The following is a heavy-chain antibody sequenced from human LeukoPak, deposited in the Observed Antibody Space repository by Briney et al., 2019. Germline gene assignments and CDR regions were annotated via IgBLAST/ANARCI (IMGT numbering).Heavy chain of an antibody. D-gene: IGHD2-2*01. CDR2: FDPEDGET. V-gene: IGHV1-24*01. CDR1: GYTLTELS. J-gene: IGHJ6*01. Sequence: ASVKVSCKVSGYTLTELSMHWVRQAPGKRLEWMGGFDPEDGETIYAQKFQGRVTMTEDTSTDTAYMELSSLRSEDTAVYYCATGEVPAAIWRYYYGMDVWGQGTTVTVSS. CDR3: ATGEVPAAIWRYYYGMDV.